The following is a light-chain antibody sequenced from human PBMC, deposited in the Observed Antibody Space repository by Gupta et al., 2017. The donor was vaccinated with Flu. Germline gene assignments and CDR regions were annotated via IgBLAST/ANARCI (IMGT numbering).Light chain of an antibody. CDR2: RPT. V-gene: IGLV7-43*01. CDR1: TGAVTSGYY. J-gene: IGLJ3*02. Sequence: QTVVTQEPSLTVSPGGTVTLTCAPSTGAVTSGYYPAWFQQKPGQAPRALIFRPTNKHSWTPARFSGSLLGGKSAVTLSGVHPADEADYSCLHYYGGAWVFGGGTKVTVL. CDR3: LHYYGGAWV.